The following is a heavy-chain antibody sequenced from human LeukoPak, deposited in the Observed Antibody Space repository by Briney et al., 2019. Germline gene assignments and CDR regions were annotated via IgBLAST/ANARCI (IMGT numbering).Heavy chain of an antibody. Sequence: ASVKVSCKASGYTFTDYGINWVRQAPGQGLEWMGWISTYNGNTNYAQKVQGRVTMTTDTSTNTAYMELRSLRSDDTAVYYCARGSYLYQFDYWGQGTLVTVSS. J-gene: IGHJ4*02. CDR3: ARGSYLYQFDY. CDR1: GYTFTDYG. CDR2: ISTYNGNT. V-gene: IGHV1-18*01. D-gene: IGHD3-10*01.